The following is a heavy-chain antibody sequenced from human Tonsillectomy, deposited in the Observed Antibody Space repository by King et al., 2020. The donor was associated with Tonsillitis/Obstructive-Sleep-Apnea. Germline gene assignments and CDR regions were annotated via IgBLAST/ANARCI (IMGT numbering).Heavy chain of an antibody. Sequence: VQLVESGGGVVQPGRSLRLSCAASGFTFSSNAIHWVRQAPGKGLEWVAVISYDGSNKYYADSVKGRFTISRDNSKNRLYLQMNSLRGDDRAVYYCVRDPDSSVVPNYVDYWGQGILVSVSS. V-gene: IGHV3-30*04. J-gene: IGHJ4*02. CDR1: GFTFSSNA. CDR2: ISYDGSNK. D-gene: IGHD4-23*01. CDR3: VRDPDSSVVPNYVDY.